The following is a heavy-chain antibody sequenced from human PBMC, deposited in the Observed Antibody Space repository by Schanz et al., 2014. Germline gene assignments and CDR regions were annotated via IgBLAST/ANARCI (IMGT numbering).Heavy chain of an antibody. V-gene: IGHV1-8*02. D-gene: IGHD3-10*01. CDR3: ARAKRFGDMDV. Sequence: QVQLVQSGAEMKKPGSSVKVSCKASGGTYNNYALSWVRQAPGQGLEWMGWMNPNSGNTGYAQKFQGRVTMTRNTSISTAYMELSSLRSDDTAVYYCARAKRFGDMDVWGQGTTVTVSS. CDR1: GGTYNNYA. CDR2: MNPNSGNT. J-gene: IGHJ6*02.